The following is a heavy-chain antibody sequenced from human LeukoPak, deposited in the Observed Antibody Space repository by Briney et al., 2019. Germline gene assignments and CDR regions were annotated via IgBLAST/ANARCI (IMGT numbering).Heavy chain of an antibody. CDR3: ARGGELLRPADY. J-gene: IGHJ4*02. Sequence: GGSLRLSCAASGFTFSSYWMSWVRQAPGKGLEWVANMNQDGSEKYYVDSVKGRFTISRDNAKNSLYLQMNNLRAEDTAVYYCARGGELLRPADYWGQGTLVTVSS. D-gene: IGHD1-26*01. V-gene: IGHV3-7*01. CDR1: GFTFSSYW. CDR2: MNQDGSEK.